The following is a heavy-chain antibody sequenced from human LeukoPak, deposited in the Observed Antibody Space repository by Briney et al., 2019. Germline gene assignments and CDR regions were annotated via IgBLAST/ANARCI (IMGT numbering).Heavy chain of an antibody. CDR3: ARGAKDYGDYGAEGDY. V-gene: IGHV4-59*12. CDR2: IYYSGST. CDR1: GGSISSYY. Sequence: SETLSLTCTVSGGSISSYYWSWIRQPPGKGLEWIGYIYYSGSTNYNPSLKSRVTISVDTSKNQFSLKLSSVTAADTAVYYCARGAKDYGDYGAEGDYWGQGTLVTVSS. J-gene: IGHJ4*02. D-gene: IGHD4-17*01.